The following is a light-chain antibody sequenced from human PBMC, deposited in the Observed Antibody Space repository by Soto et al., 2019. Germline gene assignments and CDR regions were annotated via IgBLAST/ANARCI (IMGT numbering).Light chain of an antibody. Sequence: EIVLTQSPGTLSLSPGERATLSCRASQSVSSSYLAWYQQKPGQAPRLLIYGASTRATGIPDRFSGSGSGTDFTLTISRLETVEDAVYYCQQYGSSPPWTFGQGNKVEIK. V-gene: IGKV3-20*01. CDR2: GAS. CDR1: QSVSSSY. CDR3: QQYGSSPPWT. J-gene: IGKJ1*01.